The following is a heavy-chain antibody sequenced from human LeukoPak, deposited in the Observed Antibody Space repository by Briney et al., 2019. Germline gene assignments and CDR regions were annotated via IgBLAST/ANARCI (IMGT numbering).Heavy chain of an antibody. CDR2: IYTSGST. V-gene: IGHV4-61*02. CDR1: GGSISSGSYY. J-gene: IGHJ5*02. D-gene: IGHD3-22*01. Sequence: SQTLSLTCTVSGGSISSGSYYWSRIRQPAGKGLEWIGRIYTSGSTHYNPSLKSRVTISVDTSKNQFSLKVSSVTAADTAVYYCARTYYYDNSGPLAWGQGTLVTVSS. CDR3: ARTYYYDNSGPLA.